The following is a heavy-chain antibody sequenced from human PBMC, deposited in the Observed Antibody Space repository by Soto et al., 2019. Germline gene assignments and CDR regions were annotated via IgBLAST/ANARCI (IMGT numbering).Heavy chain of an antibody. CDR3: AKDDDNSGYYAY. CDR2: ISYDGSNK. CDR1: GFTFSSYG. Sequence: QVQLVESGGGVVQPGRSLRLSCAASGFTFSSYGMQWVRQAPGKGLEWVAVISYDGSNKHHADSVKGRFTISRDNSKNTLYLQMNSLRAEDTAVYYCAKDDDNSGYYAYWGQGTLVTVSS. V-gene: IGHV3-30*18. D-gene: IGHD3-22*01. J-gene: IGHJ4*02.